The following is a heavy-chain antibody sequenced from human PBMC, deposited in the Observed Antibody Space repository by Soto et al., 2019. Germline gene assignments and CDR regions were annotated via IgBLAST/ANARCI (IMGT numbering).Heavy chain of an antibody. D-gene: IGHD6-19*01. CDR1: GFTFSSYS. J-gene: IGHJ4*02. Sequence: GGSLRLSCAASGFTFSSYSMNWVRQAPGKGLEWVSSISSSSSYIYYADSVKGRFTISRDNAKNSLYLQMNSLRAEDTAVYYCARGYIAVAGTVDYWGQGTLVTVSS. V-gene: IGHV3-21*01. CDR3: ARGYIAVAGTVDY. CDR2: ISSSSSYI.